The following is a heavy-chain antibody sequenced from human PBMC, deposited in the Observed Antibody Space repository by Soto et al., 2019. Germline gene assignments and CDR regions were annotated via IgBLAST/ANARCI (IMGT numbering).Heavy chain of an antibody. D-gene: IGHD6-19*01. V-gene: IGHV4-39*01. J-gene: IGHJ4*02. CDR2: IYYSGST. CDR1: GGSISSSSYY. Sequence: QLQLQESGPGLVKPSETLSLTCAVSGGSISSSSYYWGWIRQPPGKGLEWIGSIYYSGSTYYTPSVQSRVATSVETFENQFSLRLNSVTAAETAVYYCARRTVNIRTFYSGLKTHCFDYWGQGTLVTVSS. CDR3: ARRTVNIRTFYSGLKTHCFDY.